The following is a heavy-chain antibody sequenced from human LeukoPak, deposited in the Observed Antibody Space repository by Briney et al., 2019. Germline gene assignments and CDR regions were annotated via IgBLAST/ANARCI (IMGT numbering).Heavy chain of an antibody. CDR3: ASSRDGYNSLDC. J-gene: IGHJ4*02. V-gene: IGHV4-59*01. CDR1: GGSISSYY. CDR2: IYYGGST. Sequence: PSETLSLTCTVSGGSISSYYWSWIRQPPGKGLEWIGYIYYGGSTNYNPSLKSRVTISVDTSKNQFSLKLSSVTAADTAVYYCASSRDGYNSLDCWGQGTLVTVSS. D-gene: IGHD5-24*01.